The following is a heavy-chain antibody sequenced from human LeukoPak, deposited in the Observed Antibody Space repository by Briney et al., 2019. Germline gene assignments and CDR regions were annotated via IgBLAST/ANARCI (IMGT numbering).Heavy chain of an antibody. CDR2: IIPIFGTA. J-gene: IGHJ5*02. CDR1: GGTFSSYA. V-gene: IGHV1-69*05. D-gene: IGHD4-17*01. CDR3: ASTDDYGDYGARRGFDP. Sequence: ASVKASCKASGGTFSSYAISWVRQAPGQGLEWMGGIIPIFGTANYAQKFQGRVTITTDESRSTAYMELSSLRSEDTAVYYCASTDDYGDYGARRGFDPWGQGTLVTVSS.